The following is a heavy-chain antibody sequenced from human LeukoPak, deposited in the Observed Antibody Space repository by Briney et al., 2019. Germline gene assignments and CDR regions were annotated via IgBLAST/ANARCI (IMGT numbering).Heavy chain of an antibody. V-gene: IGHV3-23*01. CDR3: AKDYDFWSGRPSFDY. CDR2: ISGSGGST. D-gene: IGHD3-3*01. Sequence: GGSLRLSCAASGFTFSSYAMSWVRQAPGKGLEWVSAISGSGGSTYYADSVKGRFTISRDNSKNTLYLQMNSLRAEDTAVYYCAKDYDFWSGRPSFDYWGQGTLVTVSS. J-gene: IGHJ4*02. CDR1: GFTFSSYA.